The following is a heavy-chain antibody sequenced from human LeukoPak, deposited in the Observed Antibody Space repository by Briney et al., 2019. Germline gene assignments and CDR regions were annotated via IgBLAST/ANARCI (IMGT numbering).Heavy chain of an antibody. CDR3: AREGSSTRYWFDP. D-gene: IGHD2-2*01. J-gene: IGHJ5*02. CDR1: GYTFTGYY. CDR2: INPNSGGT. Sequence: ASVKVSCKASGYTFTGYYMHWVRQAPGQGLEWMGWINPNSGGTNYAQKFQGRVTMTRDTSISTAYMGLSRLRSDDTAVYYCAREGSSTRYWFDPWGQGTLVTVSS. V-gene: IGHV1-2*02.